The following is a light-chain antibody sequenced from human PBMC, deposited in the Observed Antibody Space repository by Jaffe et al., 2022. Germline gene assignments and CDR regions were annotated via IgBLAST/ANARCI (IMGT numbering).Light chain of an antibody. Sequence: EIVLTQSPGTLSLSPGERATLSCRASQSFSSIYLAWYQQKPGQAPRLLIYGGSSRATGIPDRFSGSGSGTDFTLTISRLEPEDFAVYYCQQYGSSPIYTFGQGTKLEIK. CDR2: GGS. CDR3: QQYGSSPIYT. V-gene: IGKV3-20*01. CDR1: QSFSSIY. J-gene: IGKJ2*01.